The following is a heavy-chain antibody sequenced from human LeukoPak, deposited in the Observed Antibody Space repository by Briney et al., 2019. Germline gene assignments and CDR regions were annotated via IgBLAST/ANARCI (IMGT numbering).Heavy chain of an antibody. V-gene: IGHV4-4*07. J-gene: IGHJ4*02. CDR3: ARERDHGYSYGFVLDS. D-gene: IGHD5-18*01. Sequence: SETRSLTCTVSGGSMNTYYWTWLRQPAGKGLEWLGRMYHSGTTNYNSLLYNPSLSSRVTMSVDGAKNQFSLRLKSVTTADTANFCARERDHGYSYGFVLDSWGQGSLVTVSS. CDR2: MYHSGTT. CDR1: GGSMNTYY.